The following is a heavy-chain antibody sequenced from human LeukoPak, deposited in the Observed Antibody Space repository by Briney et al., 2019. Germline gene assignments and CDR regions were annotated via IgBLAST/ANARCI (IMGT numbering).Heavy chain of an antibody. Sequence: SETLSLTCAVHGGSFSGYYWSWIRQPPGKGLEWMGEINHSGSTNYNPSLKSRVTISVDTSKNQFSLKLSSVTAADTAVYYCARRRAARRTFDYWGQGTLVTVSS. V-gene: IGHV4-34*01. CDR3: ARRRAARRTFDY. CDR1: GGSFSGYY. D-gene: IGHD6-6*01. J-gene: IGHJ4*02. CDR2: INHSGST.